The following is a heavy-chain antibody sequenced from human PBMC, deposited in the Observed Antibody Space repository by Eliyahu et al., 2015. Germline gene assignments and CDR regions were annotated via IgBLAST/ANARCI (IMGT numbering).Heavy chain of an antibody. Sequence: QVQLVQSGAEVKKPGSSVKVSCKASGGTFXSXAISWVRTAPGQGLEWMGRIIPILGIANYAQKFQGRVTITADKSTSTAYMELSSLRSEDTAVYYCARGGDCSSTSCYGMDVWGQGTTVTVSS. V-gene: IGHV1-69*04. CDR2: IIPILGIA. J-gene: IGHJ6*02. D-gene: IGHD2-2*01. CDR1: GGTFXSXA. CDR3: ARGGDCSSTSCYGMDV.